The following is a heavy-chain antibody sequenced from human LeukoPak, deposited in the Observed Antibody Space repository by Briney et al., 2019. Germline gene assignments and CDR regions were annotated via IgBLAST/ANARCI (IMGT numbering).Heavy chain of an antibody. CDR1: VGTFSSYA. J-gene: IGHJ6*03. CDR3: ATPGKAITIFGVVNNYYYYMDV. V-gene: IGHV1-69*13. D-gene: IGHD3-3*01. Sequence: SVTVSFKASVGTFSSYAISWVRQAPGQGLEWMGGIIPIFGTANYAQKFQGRVTITADESTSTAYMELSSLRSEDTAVYYCATPGKAITIFGVVNNYYYYMDVWGKGTTVTVSS. CDR2: IIPIFGTA.